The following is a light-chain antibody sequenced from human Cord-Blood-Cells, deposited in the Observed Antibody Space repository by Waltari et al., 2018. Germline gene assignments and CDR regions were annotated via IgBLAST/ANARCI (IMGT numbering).Light chain of an antibody. CDR3: SSYTSSSTLG. Sequence: QSALTQPASVSGSPGPSLTISCTGTSSDGGGYNYVSWYQQHPGKAPKLMIYEVSNRPSGVSNRFSGSKSGNTASLTISGLQAEDEADYYCSSYTSSSTLGFGGGTKLTVL. V-gene: IGLV2-14*01. CDR2: EVS. CDR1: SSDGGGYNY. J-gene: IGLJ2*01.